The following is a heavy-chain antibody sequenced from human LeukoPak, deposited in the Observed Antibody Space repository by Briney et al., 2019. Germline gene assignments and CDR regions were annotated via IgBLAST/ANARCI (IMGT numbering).Heavy chain of an antibody. J-gene: IGHJ6*03. CDR1: GFTFSNAW. V-gene: IGHV3-15*01. CDR2: IKSKTDGGTT. CDR3: TTGGYYLVYYYYYMDV. D-gene: IGHD3-22*01. Sequence: GGSLRLSCAASGFTFSNAWMSWVRQAPGKGLEWVGRIKSKTDGGTTDHAAPVKGRFTISRDDSKNTLYLQMNSLKTDDTAVYYCTTGGYYLVYYYYYMDVWGKGTTVTVSS.